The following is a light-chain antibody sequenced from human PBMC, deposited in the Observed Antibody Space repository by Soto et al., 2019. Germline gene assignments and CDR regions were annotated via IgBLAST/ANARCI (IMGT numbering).Light chain of an antibody. V-gene: IGKV3-20*01. CDR1: QSVSSNY. Sequence: EIVLTQSPGTLSLSPGERATLSCRASQSVSSNYLAWYQQKPGQAPRLLIYGASSRATGIPDRFSGSGSGTDFTLTISRLAPEDFAVYYCQQYGSSPTWTFGQGTKVDIK. CDR3: QQYGSSPTWT. J-gene: IGKJ1*01. CDR2: GAS.